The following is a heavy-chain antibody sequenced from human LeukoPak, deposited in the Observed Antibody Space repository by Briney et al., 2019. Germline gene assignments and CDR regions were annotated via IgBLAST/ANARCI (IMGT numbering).Heavy chain of an antibody. V-gene: IGHV3-30*02. Sequence: GGSLRLSCAASGFTFSSYGMHWVRQAPGKGLEWVAVIPYDGSNEYYADSVKGRFTISRDNSKNTLYLQMNSLRAEDTAVYYCAKSGYRSSWHLHFDYWGQGTLVTVSS. D-gene: IGHD6-13*01. CDR3: AKSGYRSSWHLHFDY. CDR1: GFTFSSYG. CDR2: IPYDGSNE. J-gene: IGHJ4*02.